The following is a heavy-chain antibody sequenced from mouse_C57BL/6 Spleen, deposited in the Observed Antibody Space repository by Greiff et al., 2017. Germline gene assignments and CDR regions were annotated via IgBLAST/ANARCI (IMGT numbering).Heavy chain of an antibody. CDR2: ISYDGSN. V-gene: IGHV3-6*01. Sequence: EVQLQQSGPGLVKPSQSLSLTCSVTGYSITSGYYWNWIRQFPGNKLEWMGYISYDGSNNYNPSLKNRISTTRDTSKNQFFLKLNSVTTEDTATYYGAREGRITTVGAMDYWGQGTSVTVSS. D-gene: IGHD1-1*01. J-gene: IGHJ4*01. CDR3: AREGRITTVGAMDY. CDR1: GYSITSGYY.